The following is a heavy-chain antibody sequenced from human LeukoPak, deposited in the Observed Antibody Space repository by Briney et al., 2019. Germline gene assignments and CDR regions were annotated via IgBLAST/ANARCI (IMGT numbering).Heavy chain of an antibody. CDR2: VSSGFHA. J-gene: IGHJ4*02. CDR1: GFTLGSHD. D-gene: IGHD5-18*01. V-gene: IGHV3-13*01. CDR3: VREARGYHYTYFDY. Sequence: GRSLRLSCTASGFTLGSHDMHWVRHIPGQGLEWVAAVSSGFHAFFAGSVQGRFTVSREDARNSLYLQMNSLRAGDTAVYYCVREARGYHYTYFDYWGQGTLVTVSS.